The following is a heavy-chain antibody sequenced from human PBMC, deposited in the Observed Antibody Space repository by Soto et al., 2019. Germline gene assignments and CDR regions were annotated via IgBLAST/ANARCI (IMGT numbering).Heavy chain of an antibody. V-gene: IGHV3-30-3*01. D-gene: IGHD2-15*01. Sequence: GGSLRLSCAASGFTFSSYAMHWVRQAPGKGLEWVAVISYDGSNKYYADSVKGRFTISRDNSKNTLYLQMNSLRAEDTAVYYCARDLDCSGGSCYSEAIYYGMDVWGQGTTVTVSS. CDR1: GFTFSSYA. CDR3: ARDLDCSGGSCYSEAIYYGMDV. CDR2: ISYDGSNK. J-gene: IGHJ6*02.